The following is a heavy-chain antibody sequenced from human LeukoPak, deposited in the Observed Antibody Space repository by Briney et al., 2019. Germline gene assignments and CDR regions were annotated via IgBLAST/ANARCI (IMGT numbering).Heavy chain of an antibody. CDR1: GYTFTSYG. CDR3: ARVYCTNGVCYAPFEY. V-gene: IGHV1-18*01. J-gene: IGHJ4*02. Sequence: GASVKVSCKASGYTFTSYGISWVRQAPGQGLEWMGWISAYNGNTNYAQKLQGRVTMTRDTSISTAYMELSRLRSDDTAVYYCARVYCTNGVCYAPFEYWGQGTLVTVSS. D-gene: IGHD2-8*01. CDR2: ISAYNGNT.